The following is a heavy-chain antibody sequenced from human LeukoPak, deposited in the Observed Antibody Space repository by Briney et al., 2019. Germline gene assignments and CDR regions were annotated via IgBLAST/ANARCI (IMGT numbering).Heavy chain of an antibody. Sequence: GGSLRLSCAASGCIFSSYAMSWVRPAPGKGLEWVSAISGSGGSTYYPDSVKGRSTISIHNPKNTMYLQMNSLRAEDTDVYSCAKEGWGSYLAEYWGQGTLVTVSS. V-gene: IGHV3-23*01. D-gene: IGHD1-26*01. CDR3: AKEGWGSYLAEY. CDR1: GCIFSSYA. CDR2: ISGSGGST. J-gene: IGHJ4*02.